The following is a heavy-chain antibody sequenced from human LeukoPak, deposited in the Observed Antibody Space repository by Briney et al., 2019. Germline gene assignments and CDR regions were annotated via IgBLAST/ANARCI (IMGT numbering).Heavy chain of an antibody. CDR1: GYTFTSYG. J-gene: IGHJ4*02. CDR3: AIDTGYSSGWPLFDY. CDR2: ISAYKGNT. Sequence: ASVKVSCKASGYTFTSYGISWVRQAPGQGLEWMGWISAYKGNTNYAQKLQGRVTMTTDTSTSTAYMELRSLRSDDTAVYYCAIDTGYSSGWPLFDYWGQGTLVTVSS. V-gene: IGHV1-18*04. D-gene: IGHD6-19*01.